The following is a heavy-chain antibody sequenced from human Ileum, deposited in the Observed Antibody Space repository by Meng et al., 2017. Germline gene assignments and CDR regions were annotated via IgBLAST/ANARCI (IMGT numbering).Heavy chain of an antibody. CDR3: ARIGFCSGRSCYGFFDY. CDR1: GDSISSGGYY. J-gene: IGHJ4*02. D-gene: IGHD2-15*01. V-gene: IGHV4-31*01. CDR2: IYSSGGT. Sequence: QVQLRESGPGLVKPSQTLSLTCTVSGDSISSGGYYWTWIRQHPGKGLEWIGYIYSSGGTYYTPSLKSLVTISLDTSKNQFSLRLSSVTAADTAVYYCARIGFCSGRSCYGFFDYWGQGTLVTVSS.